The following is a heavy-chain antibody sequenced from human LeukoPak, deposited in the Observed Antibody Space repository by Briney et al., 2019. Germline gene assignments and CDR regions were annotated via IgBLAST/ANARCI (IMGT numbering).Heavy chain of an antibody. CDR2: ISSSGSTI. D-gene: IGHD3-22*01. J-gene: IGHJ4*02. V-gene: IGHV3-48*03. CDR1: GFTFSSYE. CDR3: ARDMYYYDSSGQNYLDY. Sequence: GGSLRLSCAASGFTFSSYEMNWVRQAPGKGLEWLSYISSSGSTIYYADSVKGRFTISRDNAKNSLYLQMNSLRAGDTAVYYCARDMYYYDSSGQNYLDYWGQGTLVTVSS.